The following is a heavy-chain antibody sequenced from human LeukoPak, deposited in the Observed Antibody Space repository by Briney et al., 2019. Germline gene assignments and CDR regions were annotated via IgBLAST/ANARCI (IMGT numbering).Heavy chain of an antibody. V-gene: IGHV3-48*03. CDR3: ASEYKYDSSGANAFDI. CDR2: ISSSGSTI. CDR1: GFTFSSYE. Sequence: GGSLRLSCAASGFTFSSYEMNWVRQAPGKGLEWVSYISSSGSTIYYADSVKGRFTISRDNAKNSLYLQMNSLRSADTAVYYCASEYKYDSSGANAFDIWGQGTMVTVSS. D-gene: IGHD3-22*01. J-gene: IGHJ3*02.